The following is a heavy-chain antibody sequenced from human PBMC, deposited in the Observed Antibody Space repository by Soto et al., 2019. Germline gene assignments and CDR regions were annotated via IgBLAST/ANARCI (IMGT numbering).Heavy chain of an antibody. CDR3: AKDVGEGYDSSGSDY. D-gene: IGHD3-22*01. CDR1: GFSFRSYA. J-gene: IGHJ4*02. CDR2: ISGSGGDT. V-gene: IGHV3-23*01. Sequence: SLRLSCAASGFSFRSYAMNWVRQAPGKGLEWVSTISGSGGDTHYADSVKGRFTISRDNSKNTLYLQMNSLRAEDTAVYYCAKDVGEGYDSSGSDYWGQGTLVTVSS.